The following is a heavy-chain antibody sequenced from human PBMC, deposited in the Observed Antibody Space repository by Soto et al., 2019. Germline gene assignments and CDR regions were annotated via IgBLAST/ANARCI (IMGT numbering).Heavy chain of an antibody. CDR1: GFTFSSFS. Sequence: EVQLVESGGGLVQPGGSLRLSCAASGFTFSSFSMNWIRQAPGKGLEWVSYISTSGSTIYYTDFVKGRFTISRDNVKNSLYLQMNSLRAEATAVYYCARDIGLHYDKFDYWGQGTLVTVSS. CDR3: ARDIGLHYDKFDY. D-gene: IGHD3-22*01. V-gene: IGHV3-48*01. J-gene: IGHJ4*02. CDR2: ISTSGSTI.